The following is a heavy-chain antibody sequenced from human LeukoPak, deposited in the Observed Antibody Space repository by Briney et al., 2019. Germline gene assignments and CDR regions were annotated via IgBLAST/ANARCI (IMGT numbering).Heavy chain of an antibody. J-gene: IGHJ4*02. Sequence: GGSLRLSCAASGFTFSSYAMSWVRQAPGKGLEWVSDINGSGGSTYYADSVKGRFTISRDNSKNTLYLQMNGLRAEDAAVYYCAKRIQSAMATGYWGQGTLVTVSS. V-gene: IGHV3-23*01. CDR2: INGSGGST. D-gene: IGHD5-18*01. CDR1: GFTFSSYA. CDR3: AKRIQSAMATGY.